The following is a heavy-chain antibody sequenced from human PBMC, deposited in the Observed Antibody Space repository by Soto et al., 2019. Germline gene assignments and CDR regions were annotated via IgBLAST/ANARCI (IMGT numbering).Heavy chain of an antibody. CDR2: IYYSGST. D-gene: IGHD5-18*01. CDR3: ARGETGYSYGYYYYYGMDV. CDR1: GGSISSGGYY. Sequence: PSETLSLTCTVSGGSISSGGYYWSWIRQHPGKGLEWIGYIYYSGSTYYNPSLKSRVTISVDTSKNQFSLKLSSVTAADTAVYYCARGETGYSYGYYYYYGMDVWGQGTTVTVSS. J-gene: IGHJ6*02. V-gene: IGHV4-31*03.